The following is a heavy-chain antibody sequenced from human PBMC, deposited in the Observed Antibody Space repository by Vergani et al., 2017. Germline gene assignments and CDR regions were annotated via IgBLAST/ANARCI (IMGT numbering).Heavy chain of an antibody. D-gene: IGHD5-12*01. J-gene: IGHJ3*01. CDR1: GITFWKFG. Sequence: EVDLVESGGGLAQPGGSLRLSCEASGITFWKFGMHWVRQGPGKGLEWVSGIRWNSGAVDYADSVRGRFTISRDNAKNSLFLEMNSLRFEDTAVYCCTRGSVYYHDSAGHGYDPYTGFDLWGQGTLVTVS. CDR3: TRGSVYYHDSAGHGYDPYTGFDL. V-gene: IGHV3-9*01. CDR2: IRWNSGAV.